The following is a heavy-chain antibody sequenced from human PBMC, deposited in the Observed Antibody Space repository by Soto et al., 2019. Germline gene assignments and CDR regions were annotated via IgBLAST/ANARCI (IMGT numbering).Heavy chain of an antibody. D-gene: IGHD3-10*01. V-gene: IGHV3-72*01. Sequence: EVQLVESGGGLVQPGGSLRLSCAASGFTFSDHYMDWVRQAPGKGLEWVGRIRNKANSYTTEYAASVKGRFTISRDDSEDLLYLQMNSLKTEGAAVYYCARGTFDYWGQGTLVTVSS. J-gene: IGHJ4*02. CDR3: ARGTFDY. CDR1: GFTFSDHY. CDR2: IRNKANSYTT.